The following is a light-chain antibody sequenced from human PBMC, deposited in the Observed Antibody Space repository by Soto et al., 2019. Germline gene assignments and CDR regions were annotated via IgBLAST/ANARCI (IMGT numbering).Light chain of an antibody. CDR1: QSVSSN. J-gene: IGKJ1*01. Sequence: EIVMTQSPATLSVSPGERATLSCRASQSVSSNLAWYQQKPGQAPRLLIYGASTRATGIPARFSGSGSGTEFTLTISSLQSEDFAVYYCQQYNDWPRTFGQGLKVEIK. V-gene: IGKV3-15*01. CDR3: QQYNDWPRT. CDR2: GAS.